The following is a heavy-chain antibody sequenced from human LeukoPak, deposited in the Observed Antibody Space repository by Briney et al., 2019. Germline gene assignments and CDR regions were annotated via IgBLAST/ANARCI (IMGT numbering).Heavy chain of an antibody. CDR3: ARMLRSGSYSRYSWFDP. CDR1: GGSISSYY. D-gene: IGHD1-26*01. Sequence: SETLSLTCTVSGGSISSYYWSWIRQPPGKGLEWTGYIYYSGSTNYNPSLKSRVTISVDTSKNQFSLKLSSVTAADTAVYYCARMLRSGSYSRYSWFDPWGQGTLVTVSS. J-gene: IGHJ5*02. CDR2: IYYSGST. V-gene: IGHV4-59*08.